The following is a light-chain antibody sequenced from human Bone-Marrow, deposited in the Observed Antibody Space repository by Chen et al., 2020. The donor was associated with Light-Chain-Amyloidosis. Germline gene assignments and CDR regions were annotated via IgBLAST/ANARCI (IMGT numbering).Light chain of an antibody. Sequence: SYVLTQPSSVSVAPGQTATIACGGNNIATTSVHWYQQTPGQAPLLVVYDDSDRPSGIHERSAGSNAGNTATLTISRVEAGDEADYYCQVWDRSSDRPVFGGGTKLTVL. J-gene: IGLJ3*02. V-gene: IGLV3-21*02. CDR1: NIATTS. CDR2: DDS. CDR3: QVWDRSSDRPV.